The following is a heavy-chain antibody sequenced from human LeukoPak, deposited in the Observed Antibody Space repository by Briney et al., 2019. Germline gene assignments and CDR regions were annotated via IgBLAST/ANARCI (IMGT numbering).Heavy chain of an antibody. CDR2: MYISEET. V-gene: IGHV4-4*07. D-gene: IGHD4-23*01. CDR1: GGSISSYY. J-gene: IGHJ4*02. Sequence: SETLSLTCTVSGGSISSYYWTWIRQPAGKGLEWVGRMYISEETNYNPSLKNRATLSLDTSKNQFSLKLRSLTAADTAMYYCASGIQTQGNNFWGQGTLVTVSS. CDR3: ASGIQTQGNNF.